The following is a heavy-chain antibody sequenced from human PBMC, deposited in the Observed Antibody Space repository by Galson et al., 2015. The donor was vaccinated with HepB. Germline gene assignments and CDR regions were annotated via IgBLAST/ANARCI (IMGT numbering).Heavy chain of an antibody. J-gene: IGHJ1*01. V-gene: IGHV3-23*01. CDR1: GFSFTRYA. CDR3: ATRSGASGWYSYFQH. Sequence: SLRLSCAASGFSFTRYAMTWVRQAPGKGLEWVSSITSSGGNSYYTDSVKGRFTVSRDNSKNTLLLQMNSLGVEDTAVYYCATRSGASGWYSYFQHWGQGTLVTVSS. D-gene: IGHD6-19*01. CDR2: ITSSGGNS.